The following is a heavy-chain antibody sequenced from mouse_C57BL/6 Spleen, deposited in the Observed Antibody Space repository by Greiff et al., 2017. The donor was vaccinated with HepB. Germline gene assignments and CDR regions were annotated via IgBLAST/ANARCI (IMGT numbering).Heavy chain of an antibody. Sequence: EVQGVESGGGLVKPGGSLKLSCAASGFTFSDYGMHWVRQAPEKGLEWVAYISSGSSTIYYADTVKGRFTISRDNAKNTLFLQMTSLRSEDTAMYYCASSHYGNYEGYYAMDYWGQGTSVTVSS. CDR3: ASSHYGNYEGYYAMDY. CDR2: ISSGSSTI. CDR1: GFTFSDYG. D-gene: IGHD2-1*01. J-gene: IGHJ4*01. V-gene: IGHV5-17*01.